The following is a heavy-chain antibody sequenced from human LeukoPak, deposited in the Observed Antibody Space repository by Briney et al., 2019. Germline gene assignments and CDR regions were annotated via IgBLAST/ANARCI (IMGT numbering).Heavy chain of an antibody. CDR3: TRLSGSSSIDY. CDR1: GFTFSGSA. Sequence: PGGSLKLSCAASGFTFSGSAMHWVRQASGKGLEWVGRIRSKANSYATAYAASVKGRFTISRDDSKNTAYLQMNSLKTEDTAVYYCTRLSGSSSIDYWGQGTLVTVSS. V-gene: IGHV3-73*01. CDR2: IRSKANSYAT. J-gene: IGHJ4*02. D-gene: IGHD6-13*01.